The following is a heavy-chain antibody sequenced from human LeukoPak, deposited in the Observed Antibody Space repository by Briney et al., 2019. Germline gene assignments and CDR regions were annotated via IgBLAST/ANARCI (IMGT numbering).Heavy chain of an antibody. CDR1: GFTFSSYW. J-gene: IGHJ4*02. CDR3: ARGGAAPDY. Sequence: GGSLRLSCAASGFTFSSYWMSWVRQAPGKGLEWVANIKQEGSEKNYVDSVKGRFTISRDNAKNSLYLQMNSLRAEDTAVYYCARGGAAPDYWGQGTLVTVSP. CDR2: IKQEGSEK. V-gene: IGHV3-7*01. D-gene: IGHD1-26*01.